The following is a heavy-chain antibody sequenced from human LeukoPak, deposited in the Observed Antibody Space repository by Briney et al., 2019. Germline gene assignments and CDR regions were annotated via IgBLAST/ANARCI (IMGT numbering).Heavy chain of an antibody. V-gene: IGHV1-69*01. CDR3: ARGYLANYCSSTSCNFDY. CDR2: IIPIFGTA. CDR1: GGTFSSYT. D-gene: IGHD2-2*01. J-gene: IGHJ4*02. Sequence: SVKVSCKASGGTFSSYTISWVRQAPGQGLEWMGGIIPIFGTANYAQKFQGRVTITADESTSTAYMELSSLRSEDTAVYYCARGYLANYCSSTSCNFDYWGQGTLVTVSS.